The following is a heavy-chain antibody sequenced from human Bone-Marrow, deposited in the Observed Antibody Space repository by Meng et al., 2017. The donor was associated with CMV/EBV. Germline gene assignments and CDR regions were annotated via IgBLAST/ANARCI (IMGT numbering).Heavy chain of an antibody. CDR3: ARDFWSGAGYYYYGMDV. D-gene: IGHD3-3*01. CDR1: GGSISSYY. J-gene: IGHJ6*02. CDR2: IYYSGST. Sequence: SETLSLTCTVSGGSISSYYWSWIRQPPGKGLEWIGYIYYSGSTNYNPSLKSRVTISVDTSKNQCSLKLSSVTAADTAVYYCARDFWSGAGYYYYGMDVWGQGTTVTVSS. V-gene: IGHV4-59*01.